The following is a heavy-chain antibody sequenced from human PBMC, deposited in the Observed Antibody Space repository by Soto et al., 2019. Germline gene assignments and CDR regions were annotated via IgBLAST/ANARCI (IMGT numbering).Heavy chain of an antibody. J-gene: IGHJ6*02. CDR2: MSDDGSKK. CDR3: AKDRGGDYLDGMDV. Sequence: QGQLMESGGGVVQPGRSLRLSCAAPGFTFSDYGMHWVRQAPGKGLEWVAVMSDDGSKKYYAVSVKGRFTISRDDSKNTLYLQMNSLRAEDTAVYYCAKDRGGDYLDGMDVWGQGTTGTVSS. CDR1: GFTFSDYG. V-gene: IGHV3-30*18. D-gene: IGHD4-17*01.